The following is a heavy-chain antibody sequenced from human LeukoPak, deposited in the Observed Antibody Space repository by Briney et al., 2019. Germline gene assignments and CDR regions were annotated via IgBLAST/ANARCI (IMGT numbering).Heavy chain of an antibody. J-gene: IGHJ4*02. CDR2: ISDTGSST. CDR3: AKDSQSHAWSQFDY. D-gene: IGHD2-15*01. Sequence: GGSLRLSCAASGVTFSSNTMSWVRPAPGEGLEWVSTISDTGSSTYHAEPVKGRFTSSRDNSKTTLYLQLNSLRAEDTAVYYCAKDSQSHAWSQFDYWGQGALVTVSS. CDR1: GVTFSSNT. V-gene: IGHV3-23*01.